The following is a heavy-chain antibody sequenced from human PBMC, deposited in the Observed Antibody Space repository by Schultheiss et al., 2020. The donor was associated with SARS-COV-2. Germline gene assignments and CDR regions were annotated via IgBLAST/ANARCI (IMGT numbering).Heavy chain of an antibody. CDR3: AKVVWYYDSSGYFDY. CDR1: GGSISSSSYY. CDR2: IYYSGST. Sequence: SETLSLTCTVSGGSISSSSYYWGWIRQPPGKGLEWIGSIYYSGSTYYNPSLKSRVTISVDTSKNQFSLKLSSVTAADTAVYYCAKVVWYYDSSGYFDYWGQGTLVTVSS. J-gene: IGHJ4*02. D-gene: IGHD3-22*01. V-gene: IGHV4-39*01.